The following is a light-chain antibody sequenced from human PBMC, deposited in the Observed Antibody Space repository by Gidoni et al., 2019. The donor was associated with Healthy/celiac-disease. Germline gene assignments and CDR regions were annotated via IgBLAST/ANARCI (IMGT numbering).Light chain of an antibody. Sequence: QSVLTQPPSASGTPGQKVTISCSGSSSNIGSNTVNWYQQLQGTAPKLLNYSNNQRPSGVPDRFSGSKSGTSASLAISGLQSEDEADYYCAAWDDSLNGRWVFGGGTKLTVL. CDR1: SSNIGSNT. CDR3: AAWDDSLNGRWV. CDR2: SNN. V-gene: IGLV1-44*01. J-gene: IGLJ3*02.